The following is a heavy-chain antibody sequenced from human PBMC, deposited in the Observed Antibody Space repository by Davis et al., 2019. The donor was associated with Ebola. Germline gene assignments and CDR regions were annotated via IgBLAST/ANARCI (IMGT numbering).Heavy chain of an antibody. D-gene: IGHD3-22*01. CDR1: GFTFSSYA. CDR3: ARDLGAYNSSGYLWEVFDY. V-gene: IGHV3-23*01. CDR2: ISWNSGSI. Sequence: GESLKISCAASGFTFSSYAMSWVRQAPGKGLEWVSGISWNSGSIGYADSVKGRFTISRDNSKNTLYLQMNSLRAEDTAVYYCARDLGAYNSSGYLWEVFDYWGQGTLVTVSS. J-gene: IGHJ4*02.